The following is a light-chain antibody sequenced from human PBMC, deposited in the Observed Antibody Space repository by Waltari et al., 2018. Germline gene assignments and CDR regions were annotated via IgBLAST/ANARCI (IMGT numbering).Light chain of an antibody. CDR1: SSNIGNNA. CDR3: AAWDDSLSGVV. V-gene: IGLV1-36*01. Sequence: QSVLTQPPSVSEAPRQRVTISCSGSSSNIGNNAVNWYQQHPGKATKLLLYYDDLLPSGVSDRFSGSKSGTSASLAISGLQSEDEAEYYCAAWDDSLSGVVFGGGTKLTVL. CDR2: YDD. J-gene: IGLJ2*01.